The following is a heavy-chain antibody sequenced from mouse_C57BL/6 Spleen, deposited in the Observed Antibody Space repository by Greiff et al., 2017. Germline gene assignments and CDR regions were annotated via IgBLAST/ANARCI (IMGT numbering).Heavy chain of an antibody. Sequence: EVQLQQSGPELVKPGASVKISCKASGYTFTDYYMNWVKQSPGKSLEWIGDINPNNGGTSYNQKFKGKATLTVDKSSSTAYMELRSLTSEDSAVYYCARWGAYWGQGTLVTVSA. CDR3: ARWGAY. CDR2: INPNNGGT. V-gene: IGHV1-26*01. CDR1: GYTFTDYY. J-gene: IGHJ3*01.